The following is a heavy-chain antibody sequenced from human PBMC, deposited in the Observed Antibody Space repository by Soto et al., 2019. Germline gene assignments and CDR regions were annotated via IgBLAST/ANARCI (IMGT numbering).Heavy chain of an antibody. J-gene: IGHJ4*02. CDR3: ARSGYSYGPNPLLY. Sequence: SENLSLTCTFSGGSISSSGYYWSWIRQHPGKGLEWIGYIYYSGSTYYNPSLKSRVTISVDTSKNQFSLKLSSVTAADTAVYYCARSGYSYGPNPLLYWGQGTLVTVS. D-gene: IGHD5-18*01. CDR1: GGSISSSGYY. V-gene: IGHV4-31*03. CDR2: IYYSGST.